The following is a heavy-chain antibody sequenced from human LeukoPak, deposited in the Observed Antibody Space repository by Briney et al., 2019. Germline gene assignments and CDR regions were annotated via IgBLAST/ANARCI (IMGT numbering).Heavy chain of an antibody. V-gene: IGHV4-34*01. D-gene: IGHD3-22*01. J-gene: IGHJ5*02. Sequence: SSETLSLTCAVYGGSFSGYYWSWIRQPPGKGLEWIGEINHSGSTNYNPSLKSRVTISEDTSKNQFSLKLSSVTAADTAVYYCAREEDYYDSSGYYSNLWGQGTLVTVSS. CDR1: GGSFSGYY. CDR2: INHSGST. CDR3: AREEDYYDSSGYYSNL.